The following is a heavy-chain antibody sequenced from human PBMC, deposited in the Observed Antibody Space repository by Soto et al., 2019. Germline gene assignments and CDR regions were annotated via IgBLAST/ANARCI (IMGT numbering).Heavy chain of an antibody. Sequence: GESLKISCKGSGYSFTSYWIILVRQIPGKGLYWMGGIDRSYSYTNYSPSFQGHVTISADKSIITSYLQWSSLKALDTAMYYCARRLVNFTFYGMDVWGQGTTVIV. CDR1: GYSFTSYW. V-gene: IGHV5-10-1*01. J-gene: IGHJ6*02. D-gene: IGHD1-26*01. CDR2: IDRSYSYT. CDR3: ARRLVNFTFYGMDV.